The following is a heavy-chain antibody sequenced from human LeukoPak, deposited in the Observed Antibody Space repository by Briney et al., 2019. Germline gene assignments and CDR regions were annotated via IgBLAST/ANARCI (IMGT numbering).Heavy chain of an antibody. D-gene: IGHD6-13*01. CDR2: IYYSGST. J-gene: IGHJ4*02. V-gene: IGHV4-31*03. Sequence: SETLSLTCTVSGGSISSGGYYWSWIRQHPGKGLEWIGYIYYSGSTYYNPSLKSRVTISVDTSKNQFSLKLSSVTAADTAVYYCASRSGGIAAALLDYWGQGTLVTVSS. CDR3: ASRSGGIAAALLDY. CDR1: GGSISSGGYY.